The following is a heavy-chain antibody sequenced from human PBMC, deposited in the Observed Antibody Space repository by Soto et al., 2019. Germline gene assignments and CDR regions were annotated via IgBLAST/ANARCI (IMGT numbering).Heavy chain of an antibody. CDR2: TYYRSKWYN. Sequence: SQTLSLICAISGDSVSSNSAAWNWIRQSPSRGLEWLGRTYYRSKWYNDYAVSVKSRITINPDTSKNQFSLQLNSVTPEDTAVYYCARGGGYSGYDGDNWFDPWGQGTLVTVSS. CDR1: GDSVSSNSAA. CDR3: ARGGGYSGYDGDNWFDP. D-gene: IGHD5-12*01. J-gene: IGHJ5*02. V-gene: IGHV6-1*01.